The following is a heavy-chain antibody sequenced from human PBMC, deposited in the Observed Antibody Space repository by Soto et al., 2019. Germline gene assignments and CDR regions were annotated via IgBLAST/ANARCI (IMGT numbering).Heavy chain of an antibody. Sequence: PGGSLRLSCAASGFTFSSFWMHWVRQAPGEGLVWVSRINSDGSNTSYADSVKGRFTISRDNAKNTLYLQMNSLRAEDTAVYYCARGGVPAAMSYWGQGTLVTVSS. D-gene: IGHD2-2*01. CDR1: GFTFSSFW. J-gene: IGHJ4*02. V-gene: IGHV3-74*01. CDR2: INSDGSNT. CDR3: ARGGVPAAMSY.